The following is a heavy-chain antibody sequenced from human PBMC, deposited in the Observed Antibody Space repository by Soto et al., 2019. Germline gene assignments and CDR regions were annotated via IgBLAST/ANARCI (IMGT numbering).Heavy chain of an antibody. V-gene: IGHV1-58*02. D-gene: IGHD5-12*01. CDR3: AREGVAPYYYYGMDV. J-gene: IGHJ6*02. CDR1: GFTFSHSA. CDR2: IVVGSGNT. Sequence: SVKVSCKASGFTFSHSAMQWVRQARGQSLERIGWIVVGSGNTDYAQKFQERVTISWDMSTNTAYMKLSSLRSADTAVYYCAREGVAPYYYYGMDVWGQGTPVTVSS.